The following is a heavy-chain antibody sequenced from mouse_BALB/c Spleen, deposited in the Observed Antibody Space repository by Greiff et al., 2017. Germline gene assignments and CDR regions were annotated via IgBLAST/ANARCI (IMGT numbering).Heavy chain of an antibody. CDR3: ARSPYYGSSPLDY. V-gene: IGHV5-17*02. CDR1: GFTFSSFG. CDR2: ISSGSSTI. Sequence: EVHLVESGGGLVQPGGSRKLSCAASGFTFSSFGMHWVRQAPEKGLEWVAYISSGSSTIYYADTVKGRFTISRDNPKNTLFLQMTSLRSEDTAMYYCARSPYYGSSPLDYWGQGTTLTVSS. D-gene: IGHD1-1*01. J-gene: IGHJ2*01.